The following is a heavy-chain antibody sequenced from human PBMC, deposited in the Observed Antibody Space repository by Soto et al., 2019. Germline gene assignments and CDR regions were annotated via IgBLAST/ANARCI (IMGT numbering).Heavy chain of an antibody. CDR3: VMVDNYVTPTPQDV. J-gene: IGHJ6*02. V-gene: IGHV1-2*04. CDR2: INPNSGST. D-gene: IGHD3-16*01. Sequence: ASVKVSCKASGYTFTSYAMHWVRQAPGQGLEWMGWINPNSGSTNYAHKFQGWVTMTTDTSISTAYMELRRLRSDDTAVYYCVMVDNYVTPTPQDVWGQGTTVTVSS. CDR1: GYTFTSYA.